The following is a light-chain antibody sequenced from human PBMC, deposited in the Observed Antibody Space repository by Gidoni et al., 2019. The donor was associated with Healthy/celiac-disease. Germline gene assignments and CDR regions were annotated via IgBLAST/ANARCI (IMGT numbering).Light chain of an antibody. CDR1: QSISSY. CDR3: QQSYSTPYT. CDR2: AAS. J-gene: IGKJ2*01. Sequence: DIQMTQSPSSLSASVGDRVTITCRASQSISSYLNWYQQKPGKAPKLLIYAASSLQSGVTSRFSGSGSGTDFTLTISSLQPEEFATYYCQQSYSTPYTFGQGTKLEIK. V-gene: IGKV1-39*01.